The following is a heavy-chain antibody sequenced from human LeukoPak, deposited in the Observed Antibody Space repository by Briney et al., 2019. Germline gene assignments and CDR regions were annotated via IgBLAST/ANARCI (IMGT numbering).Heavy chain of an antibody. CDR1: GGSISSYC. V-gene: IGHV4-4*07. CDR2: IYSSGST. Sequence: SETLSLTCTVSGGSISSYCWSWIRQPAGKGLEWIGRIYSSGSTNYNPSLKSRVTMSVDTPKNQLSLKLSSVTAADTAVYYCARDLGMAVALPFDPWGQGTLVTVSS. D-gene: IGHD6-19*01. CDR3: ARDLGMAVALPFDP. J-gene: IGHJ5*02.